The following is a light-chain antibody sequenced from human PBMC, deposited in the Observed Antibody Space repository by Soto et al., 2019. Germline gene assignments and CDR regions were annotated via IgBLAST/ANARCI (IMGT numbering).Light chain of an antibody. Sequence: QSALTQPPSASGSPGQSVTISCTGTSSDVGGYNYVSWYQQHPGKAPKLMIYEVSKRPSGVPDRFSGSKSGNTASLTVSGLQAEDEADYFCVAWDDSLTGLVLFGGGTKLTVL. CDR3: VAWDDSLTGLVL. CDR2: EVS. V-gene: IGLV2-8*01. CDR1: SSDVGGYNY. J-gene: IGLJ2*01.